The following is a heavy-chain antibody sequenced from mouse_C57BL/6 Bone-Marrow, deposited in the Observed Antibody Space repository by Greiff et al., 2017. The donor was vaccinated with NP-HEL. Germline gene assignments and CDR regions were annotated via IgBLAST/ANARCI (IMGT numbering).Heavy chain of an antibody. CDR2: ISYDGSN. CDR3: ARGYDDPFYAMDY. D-gene: IGHD2-2*01. CDR1: GYSITSGYY. V-gene: IGHV3-6*01. J-gene: IGHJ4*01. Sequence: VQLKESGPGLVKPSQSLSLTCSVTGYSITSGYYWNWIRQFPGNKLEWMGYISYDGSNNYNPSLKNRISITRDTSKNQFFLKLNSVTTEDTATYYCARGYDDPFYAMDYWGQGTSVTVSS.